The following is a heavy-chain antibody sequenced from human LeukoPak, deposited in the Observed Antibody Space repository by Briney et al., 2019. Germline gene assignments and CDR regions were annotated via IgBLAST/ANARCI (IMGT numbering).Heavy chain of an antibody. V-gene: IGHV4-4*07. CDR1: GGSISSYD. CDR2: IYTSGSP. D-gene: IGHD2/OR15-2a*01. J-gene: IGHJ3*02. Sequence: MSSETLSLTCTVSGGSISSYDWSWIRQPAGKGLEWIGRIYTSGSPNYNPSLKSRVTISVDTSKNQFSLKLSSVTAADTAVYYCARRTTFLDAFDIWGQGTMVTVAS. CDR3: ARRTTFLDAFDI.